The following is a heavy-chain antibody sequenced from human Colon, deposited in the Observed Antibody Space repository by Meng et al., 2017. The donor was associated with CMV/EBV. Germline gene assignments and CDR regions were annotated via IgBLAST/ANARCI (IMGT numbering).Heavy chain of an antibody. CDR1: GGTFKSYS. Sequence: ASVQVSCKASGGTFKSYSISWVRQAPGQGLEWMGWINPNSGGTSYAQKFQGRVTMTRDTSISTAYMELSRLRSDDTAVYYCARAGVVVRGGLKFDPWGQGTLVTVSS. CDR2: INPNSGGT. V-gene: IGHV1-2*02. D-gene: IGHD2-2*01. J-gene: IGHJ5*02. CDR3: ARAGVVVRGGLKFDP.